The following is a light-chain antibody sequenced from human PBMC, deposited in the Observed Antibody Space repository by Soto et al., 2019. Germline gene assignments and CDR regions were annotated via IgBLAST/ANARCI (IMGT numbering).Light chain of an antibody. CDR3: QQSYSTPYT. CDR1: QSIGSS. V-gene: IGKV1-39*01. Sequence: DIQMTQSPSSLSASVGDRVTITCRASQSIGSSLNWYQQTPGKAPKVLIYTAANLQGGVPSRFSGSGSGTDFTLTISSLQPEDFATYYCQQSYSTPYTFGQGTKLEIK. J-gene: IGKJ2*01. CDR2: TAA.